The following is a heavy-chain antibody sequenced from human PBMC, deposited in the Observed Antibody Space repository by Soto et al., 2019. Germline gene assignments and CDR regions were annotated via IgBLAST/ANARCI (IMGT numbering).Heavy chain of an antibody. CDR3: ARYDYNGYYFDY. V-gene: IGHV1-46*01. Sequence: ASVKVSCKASGYTFSTYYMHWVRQAPGQGYEWMVIINPSGGSTTYAQKFQGRVTMTRDTSTTTVYMELSNLKSEDTAVYYCARYDYNGYYFDYWGQGTLVTVS. CDR2: INPSGGST. J-gene: IGHJ4*02. CDR1: GYTFSTYY. D-gene: IGHD4-4*01.